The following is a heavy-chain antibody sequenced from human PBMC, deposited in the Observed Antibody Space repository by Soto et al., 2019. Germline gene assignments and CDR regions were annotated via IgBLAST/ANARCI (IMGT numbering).Heavy chain of an antibody. CDR2: IYYSGST. V-gene: IGHV4-39*01. J-gene: IGHJ5*02. D-gene: IGHD3-22*01. CDR1: GGSISSSSYY. Sequence: ASETLSLTCTFSGGSISSSSYYWGWIRQPPGKGLEWIGSIYYSGSTYYNPSLKSRVTISVDTSKNQFSLKLSSVTAADTAVYYCARVWYDSSGYWSWFDPWGQGTLVTVSS. CDR3: ARVWYDSSGYWSWFDP.